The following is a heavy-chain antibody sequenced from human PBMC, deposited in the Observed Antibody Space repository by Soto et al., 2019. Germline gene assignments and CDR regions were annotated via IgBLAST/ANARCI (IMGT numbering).Heavy chain of an antibody. J-gene: IGHJ5*02. Sequence: QVQLQESGPGLVEPSQTLSLTCTVSGGSISGAGYYWSWIRQYSGWGLAWIGYIPYSGSTYSNPSLKSRVTISVDTSKTQFFLKLTSVTAADTAVYYCARAWTATAGWANWFDRWGQGTLVTVSS. CDR2: IPYSGST. D-gene: IGHD6-13*01. V-gene: IGHV4-31*03. CDR3: ARAWTATAGWANWFDR. CDR1: GGSISGAGYY.